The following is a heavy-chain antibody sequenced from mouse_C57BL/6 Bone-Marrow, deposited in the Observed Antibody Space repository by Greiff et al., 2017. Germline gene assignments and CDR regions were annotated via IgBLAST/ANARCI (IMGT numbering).Heavy chain of an antibody. J-gene: IGHJ1*03. V-gene: IGHV2-2*01. D-gene: IGHD1-1*01. CDR2: IWSGGST. CDR1: GFSLTSYG. CDR3: ASHYYGSSYGYFDV. Sequence: QVQLQQSGPGLVQPSQSLSITCTVSGFSLTSYGVHWIRQSPGKGLEWLGVIWSGGSTDYNAAFISRLRISKDNSKSQVFFKMNSLQADDTAIYYCASHYYGSSYGYFDVWGTGTTVTVSS.